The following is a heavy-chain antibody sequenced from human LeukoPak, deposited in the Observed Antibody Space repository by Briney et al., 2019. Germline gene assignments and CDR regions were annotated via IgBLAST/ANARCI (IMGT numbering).Heavy chain of an antibody. CDR2: MYYSGST. CDR3: ARPYYYDSRIDP. Sequence: SETLSLTCAVYGGSFSGYYWSWIRQPPGKGLEWIAYMYYSGSTYYNPSLKSRVTMSADTSKNQLSLKLSSVTAADTAVCYCARPYYYDSRIDPWGQGILVTVSS. J-gene: IGHJ5*02. CDR1: GGSFSGYY. D-gene: IGHD3-22*01. V-gene: IGHV4-30-4*08.